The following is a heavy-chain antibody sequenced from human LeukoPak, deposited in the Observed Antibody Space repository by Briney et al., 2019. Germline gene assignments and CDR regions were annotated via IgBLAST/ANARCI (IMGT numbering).Heavy chain of an antibody. J-gene: IGHJ6*02. D-gene: IGHD3-3*01. V-gene: IGHV1-8*01. CDR1: GYTFTSYD. CDR3: ASGYYDFWSGPIRAPYYYYYGMDV. Sequence: ASVKVSCKASGYTFTSYDINWVRQATGQGLEWMGWMNPNSGNTGYAQKFQGRVTMTRNTSISTAYMELSSLRSEDTAVYYCASGYYDFWSGPIRAPYYYYYGMDVWGQGTTVTVSS. CDR2: MNPNSGNT.